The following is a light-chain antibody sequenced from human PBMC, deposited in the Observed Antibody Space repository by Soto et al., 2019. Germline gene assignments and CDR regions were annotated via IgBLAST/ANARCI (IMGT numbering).Light chain of an antibody. CDR1: SSNIGSNT. Sequence: HSALTQPPSASGIPGQRVTISCSGSSSNIGSNTVNWYQQLSGTAPKLLIYSNDQRPSGVPDRFSGSKSGTSASLAISGLQSEDEADYYCAAWDDTLNGYVFGAGTKVTVL. CDR3: AAWDDTLNGYV. V-gene: IGLV1-44*01. J-gene: IGLJ1*01. CDR2: SND.